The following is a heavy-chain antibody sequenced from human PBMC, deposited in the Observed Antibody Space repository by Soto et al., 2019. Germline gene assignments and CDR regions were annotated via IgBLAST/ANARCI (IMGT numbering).Heavy chain of an antibody. V-gene: IGHV3-74*01. Sequence: EVQLLESGGGLVQPGESLRLSCAASGFTFSYYCMHWVRQAPGMGLVWVSRIHSDGSSTTYADSVKGRFTISRDNARNTLYLQLNSLRAEDTAVYYCARGDRGAFDPWGQGTVLTVSS. J-gene: IGHJ3*01. CDR2: IHSDGSST. D-gene: IGHD1-26*01. CDR1: GFTFSYYC. CDR3: ARGDRGAFDP.